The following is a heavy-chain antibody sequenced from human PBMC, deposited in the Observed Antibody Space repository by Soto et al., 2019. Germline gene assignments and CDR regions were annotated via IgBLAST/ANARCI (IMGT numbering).Heavy chain of an antibody. CDR1: GASISSGDYF. D-gene: IGHD5-12*01. CDR2: IYDSGSS. CDR3: AREKGYISGPKNFDY. J-gene: IGHJ4*02. V-gene: IGHV4-30-4*01. Sequence: SETLSLTCTVSGASISSGDYFWSWIRQSPGKGLQWIGYIYDSGSSYYNPSLKSRVTMSVDTSKNQFSLKLSSVTAADTAVYYCAREKGYISGPKNFDYWGQGTLVTISS.